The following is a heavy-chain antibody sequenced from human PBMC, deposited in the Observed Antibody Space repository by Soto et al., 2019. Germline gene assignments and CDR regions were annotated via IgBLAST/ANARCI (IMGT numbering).Heavy chain of an antibody. CDR1: GFTFDDYA. J-gene: IGHJ6*03. Sequence: GGSLRLSCAASGFTFDDYAMHWVRQAPGKGLEWVSGISWNSGSIGYADSVKGRFTISRDNAKNSLYLQMNSLRAEDTALYYCAKTKGAGQKINYYYYYMDVWGKGTTVTVSS. CDR2: ISWNSGSI. CDR3: AKTKGAGQKINYYYYYMDV. V-gene: IGHV3-9*01. D-gene: IGHD1-26*01.